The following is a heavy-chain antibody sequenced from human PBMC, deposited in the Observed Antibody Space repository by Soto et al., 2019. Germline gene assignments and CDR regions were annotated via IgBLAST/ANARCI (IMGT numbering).Heavy chain of an antibody. Sequence: GGSLRLSCGASGFTFSSYSMNWVRQAPGKGLEWVSSISSSSSYIYYADSVKGRFTISRDNAKNSLYLQMNSLRAEDTAVYYCARQIIMVYANFDLWGRGTLVTVSS. CDR3: ARQIIMVYANFDL. J-gene: IGHJ2*01. CDR2: ISSSSSYI. CDR1: GFTFSSYS. D-gene: IGHD2-8*01. V-gene: IGHV3-21*01.